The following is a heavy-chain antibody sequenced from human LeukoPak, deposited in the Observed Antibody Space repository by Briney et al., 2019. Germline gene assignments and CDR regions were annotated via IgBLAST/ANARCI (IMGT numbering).Heavy chain of an antibody. J-gene: IGHJ4*02. CDR2: IYYSGSS. Sequence: SETLSLTCTVSGGSISSGGYYWSWIRQHPGKGLEWIGYIYYSGSSYYNPSLKSRVTISVDTSKNQFSLKLGSVTAADTAVYYCARSYDSSGPHFDYWGQGTLVTVSS. CDR3: ARSYDSSGPHFDY. CDR1: GGSISSGGYY. D-gene: IGHD3-22*01. V-gene: IGHV4-31*03.